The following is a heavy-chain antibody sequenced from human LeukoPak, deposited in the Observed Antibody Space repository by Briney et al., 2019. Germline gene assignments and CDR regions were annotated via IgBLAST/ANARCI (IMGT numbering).Heavy chain of an antibody. V-gene: IGHV1-2*02. J-gene: IGHJ3*02. Sequence: ASVKVSCKASGYTFTGYYMHWVRQAPGQGLEWMGWINPNSGGTNYAQKFQGRVTMTRDTSISTAYMELSRLRSDDTAVYYCARGLAVAGRVAFDIWGQGTMVTVSS. CDR2: INPNSGGT. CDR3: ARGLAVAGRVAFDI. D-gene: IGHD6-19*01. CDR1: GYTFTGYY.